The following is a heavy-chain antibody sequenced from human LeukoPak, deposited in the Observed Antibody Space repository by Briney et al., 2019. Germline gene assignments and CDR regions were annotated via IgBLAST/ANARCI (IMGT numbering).Heavy chain of an antibody. D-gene: IGHD2-21*01. CDR1: GFTFSSYS. CDR3: AKQPYNYYYLDV. Sequence: PGGSLRLSCAASGFTFSSYSMNWVRQAPGKGLEWVSTIVGDSSKTYYADSVKGRFTISRDNSNYMLFLHMNSLRAEDTAIYYCAKQPYNYYYLDVWGKGTTVTVSS. CDR2: IVGDSSKT. J-gene: IGHJ6*03. V-gene: IGHV3-23*01.